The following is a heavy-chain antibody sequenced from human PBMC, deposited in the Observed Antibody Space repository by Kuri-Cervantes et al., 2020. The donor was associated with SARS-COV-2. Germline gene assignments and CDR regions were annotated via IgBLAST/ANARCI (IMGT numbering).Heavy chain of an antibody. V-gene: IGHV1-46*01. CDR3: ARVGYDFWSGPNWFDP. J-gene: IGHJ5*02. Sequence: ASVKVSCKASGYTFTSYYMHWVRQAPGQGLEWMGIINPSGGSTSYAQKFQGRVTMTRDTSTSTVYMELSRLRSDDTAVYYCARVGYDFWSGPNWFDPWGQGTLVTVSS. D-gene: IGHD3-3*01. CDR1: GYTFTSYY. CDR2: INPSGGST.